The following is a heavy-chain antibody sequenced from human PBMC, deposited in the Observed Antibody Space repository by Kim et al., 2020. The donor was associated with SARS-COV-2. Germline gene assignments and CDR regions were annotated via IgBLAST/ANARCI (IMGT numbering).Heavy chain of an antibody. D-gene: IGHD6-19*01. CDR2: IYNSGST. CDR1: GFSISNSY. J-gene: IGHJ4*02. Sequence: GGSLRLSCVVSGFSISNSYVSWVRQAPGKGLEWVSIIYNSGSTYYAESLEGRFTISRDDSENTLYLEMNSLRVEETALYYCATNIAPVGGNGYHNLGYWGPGTRVTVSS. CDR3: ATNIAPVGGNGYHNLGY. V-gene: IGHV3-53*01.